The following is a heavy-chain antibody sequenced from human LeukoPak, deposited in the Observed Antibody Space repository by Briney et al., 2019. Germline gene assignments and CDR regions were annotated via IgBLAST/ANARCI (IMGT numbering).Heavy chain of an antibody. J-gene: IGHJ5*02. D-gene: IGHD2-8*01. Sequence: PGRSLRPSCAASGFTFSSYAMSWVRQAQGQGLEWVAAIGGAADRTYYADYVKGRFTISTDNSKSMLYLQMNNLRAEDTALYYCAKDRSTNEYAHNWFDPWGQGTLVTVSS. CDR2: IGGAADRT. V-gene: IGHV3-23*01. CDR1: GFTFSSYA. CDR3: AKDRSTNEYAHNWFDP.